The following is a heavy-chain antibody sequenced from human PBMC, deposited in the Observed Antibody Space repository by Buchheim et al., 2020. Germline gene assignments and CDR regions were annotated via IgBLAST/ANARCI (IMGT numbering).Heavy chain of an antibody. CDR2: TYYRSRWYS. J-gene: IGHJ6*02. D-gene: IGHD2-15*01. Sequence: QVQLQQSGPGLVKPSQTLSLTCAISGDSVSRNTSAWNWIRQSPSRGLEWLGRTYYRSRWYSDYAISVRSRIIFNSDTSKNQFSLQLNSVTPEDTAVYYCTRGWGMAVWGQGTT. CDR1: GDSVSRNTSA. CDR3: TRGWGMAV. V-gene: IGHV6-1*01.